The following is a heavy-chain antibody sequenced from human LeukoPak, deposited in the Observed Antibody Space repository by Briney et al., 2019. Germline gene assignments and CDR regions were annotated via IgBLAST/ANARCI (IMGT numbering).Heavy chain of an antibody. CDR2: INPSGGST. J-gene: IGHJ6*03. CDR1: GYTFTSYY. D-gene: IGHD3-10*01. CDR3: ARAGSVTMVRGVISRPYYYYYMDV. Sequence: GASVKVSCKASGYTFTSYYMHWVRQAPGQGLEWMGIINPSGGSTSYAQKFQGRVTMTRDTSTSTVYMELSSLRSEDTAVYYCARAGSVTMVRGVISRPYYYYYMDVWGKGTTVTISS. V-gene: IGHV1-46*01.